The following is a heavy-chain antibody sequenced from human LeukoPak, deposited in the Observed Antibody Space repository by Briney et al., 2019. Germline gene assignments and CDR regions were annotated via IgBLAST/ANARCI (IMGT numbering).Heavy chain of an antibody. V-gene: IGHV4-39*01. J-gene: IGHJ4*02. CDR1: GGSISSSSYY. CDR2: IYYSGST. D-gene: IGHD3-3*02. Sequence: SESLSLTCTVSGGSISSSSYYWGWIRQPPGKGLEWIGSIYYSGSTYYNPSLKSRVTISVDTSKNQFSLKLSSVTAADTAVYYCARGGGLLAAQLDSQNFDYWGQGTLVTVSS. CDR3: ARGGGLLAAQLDSQNFDY.